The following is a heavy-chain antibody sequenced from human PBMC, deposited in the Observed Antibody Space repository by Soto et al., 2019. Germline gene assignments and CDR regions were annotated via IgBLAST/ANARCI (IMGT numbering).Heavy chain of an antibody. D-gene: IGHD3-10*01. J-gene: IGHJ3*02. CDR1: GFTVSNYG. CDR3: ARVPGSGTYYDNRIANDAFDI. V-gene: IGHV3-33*01. CDR2: IWYDGSSE. Sequence: GGSLRLSCAASGFTVSNYGVHWVRQAPGKGLEWVAVIWYDGSSEYYTESVKGRFTISRDNSKNTPYLQMNSLRAEDTAVYYCARVPGSGTYYDNRIANDAFDIWGQGTMVTVSS.